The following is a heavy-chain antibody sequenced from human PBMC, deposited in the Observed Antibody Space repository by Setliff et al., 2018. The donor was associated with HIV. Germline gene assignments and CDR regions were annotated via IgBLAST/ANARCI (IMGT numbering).Heavy chain of an antibody. CDR2: IYTSGSV. CDR1: GGSISSYY. V-gene: IGHV4-4*09. J-gene: IGHJ6*02. CDR3: ARGGAVTTLGIPYYYSFYGMDV. D-gene: IGHD4-17*01. Sequence: SETLSLTCTVSGGSISSYYWSWIRQPPGKGLEWIGYIYTSGSVNYNPSLNSRVTISVDTSKNQFSLKVSSVTAADSAVYYCARGGAVTTLGIPYYYSFYGMDVWGLGTTVTVSS.